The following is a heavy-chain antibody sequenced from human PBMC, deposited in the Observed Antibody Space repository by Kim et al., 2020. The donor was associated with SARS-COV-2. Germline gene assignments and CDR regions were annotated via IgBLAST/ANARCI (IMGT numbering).Heavy chain of an antibody. CDR1: GFTFSVYW. CDR3: ASRISNWHYGGDAFDI. Sequence: GGSLRLSCAASGFTFSVYWMTWVRQAPGKGLEWVANIKKDGSEKNYVDSVKGRFTISRDNAKNSLYLQMNSLRVEDTAVYYCASRISNWHYGGDAFDIWGQGTMVTVSS. CDR2: IKKDGSEK. J-gene: IGHJ3*02. D-gene: IGHD1-7*01. V-gene: IGHV3-7*01.